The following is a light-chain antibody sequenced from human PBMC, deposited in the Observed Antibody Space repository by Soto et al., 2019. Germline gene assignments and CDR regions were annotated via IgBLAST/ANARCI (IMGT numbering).Light chain of an antibody. CDR3: QTWGTGSWV. V-gene: IGLV4-69*01. CDR1: SGHSSYA. CDR2: VNSDGSH. Sequence: QPVLTQSPSASASLGASVRLTCTLNSGHSSYAIAWHQQQPEKGPRYLMKVNSDGSHSKGDGIPDRFSGSSSGAERYLTISSLQYEDEADYYCQTWGTGSWVFGGGTKLTVL. J-gene: IGLJ3*02.